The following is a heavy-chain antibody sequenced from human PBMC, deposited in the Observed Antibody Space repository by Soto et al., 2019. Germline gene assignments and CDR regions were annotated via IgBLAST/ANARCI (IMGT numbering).Heavy chain of an antibody. CDR2: IYSGGST. Sequence: GESLRLSCAASGFTVSSNYMSWVRQAPGKGLEWVSVIYSGGSTYYADSVKGRFTISRDNSKNTLYLQMNSLRAEDTAVYYCARDLYSNYYYYYGMDVWGQGTTVTSP. V-gene: IGHV3-53*01. CDR3: ARDLYSNYYYYYGMDV. D-gene: IGHD4-4*01. J-gene: IGHJ6*02. CDR1: GFTVSSNY.